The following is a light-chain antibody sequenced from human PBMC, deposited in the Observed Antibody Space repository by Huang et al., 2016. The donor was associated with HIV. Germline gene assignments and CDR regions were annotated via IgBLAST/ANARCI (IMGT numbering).Light chain of an antibody. CDR3: QQSYGTPRT. V-gene: IGKV1-39*01. J-gene: IGKJ1*01. CDR2: TAS. CDR1: QTISNY. Sequence: DIQMTQSPSSLSASVGDRVTITCRASQTISNYLNWYQQKPGKAPKLLISTASSSQSGVTSRCSGSGSGTDFTLTSSSLQPEDFATYYCQQSYGTPRTFGQGTRVEVK.